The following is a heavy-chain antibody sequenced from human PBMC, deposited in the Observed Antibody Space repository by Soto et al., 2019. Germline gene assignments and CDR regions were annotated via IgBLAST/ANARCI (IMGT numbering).Heavy chain of an antibody. J-gene: IGHJ6*02. CDR3: ARNRYSSSWYGSYYYYYGMDV. Sequence: QVQLVQSGAEVKKPGSSVKVSCKASGGTFSSYAISWVRQAPGQGLEWMGGIIPIFGTANYAQKFQGRVTITADESTSTAYMELSSLRSEDTAVYYCARNRYSSSWYGSYYYYYGMDVWGQGTTVTVSS. V-gene: IGHV1-69*01. D-gene: IGHD6-13*01. CDR2: IIPIFGTA. CDR1: GGTFSSYA.